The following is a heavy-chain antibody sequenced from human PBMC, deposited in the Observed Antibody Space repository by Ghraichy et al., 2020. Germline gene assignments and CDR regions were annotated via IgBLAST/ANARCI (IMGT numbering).Heavy chain of an antibody. J-gene: IGHJ5*02. CDR2: INPSGGST. CDR3: ARGLTNSDYYYP. V-gene: IGHV1-46*01. D-gene: IGHD3-22*01. Sequence: ASVKVSCKASGYTFTTYRIHWVRQAPGQGLEWMGIINPSGGSTTYAQKFQGRVTMTRDTSTSTIYMELSSLNSEDTAIYYCARGLTNSDYYYPWGQGTLVTVSS. CDR1: GYTFTTYR.